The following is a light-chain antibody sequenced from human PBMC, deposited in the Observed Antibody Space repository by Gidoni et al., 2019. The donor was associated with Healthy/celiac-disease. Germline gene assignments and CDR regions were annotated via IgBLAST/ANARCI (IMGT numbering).Light chain of an antibody. Sequence: QSALTQPASVSGSPGPSITISCTGTSSAVGSYNLVSWYQQHTGKAPKLMIYGDNKRPSGVSYRFSGSKSGNTASLTISGLQAEDEAEYFCCSYAGSSTVVFGGGAKLTVL. CDR3: CSYAGSSTVV. CDR2: GDN. CDR1: SSAVGSYNL. J-gene: IGLJ2*01. V-gene: IGLV2-23*01.